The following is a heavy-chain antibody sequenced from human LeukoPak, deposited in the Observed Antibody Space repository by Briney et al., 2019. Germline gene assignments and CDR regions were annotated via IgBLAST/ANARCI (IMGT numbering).Heavy chain of an antibody. CDR2: IKSKTDGGTT. Sequence: GGSLRLSCAASGFTFSNACMSWVRQAPGQGLEWVGRIKSKTDGGTTDYAAPVKGRFTISRDDSKNTLYLQMNSLKTEDTAVYYCTTAIRRYCSGGSCYSDWGQGTLVTVSS. D-gene: IGHD2-15*01. J-gene: IGHJ4*02. CDR3: TTAIRRYCSGGSCYSD. CDR1: GFTFSNAC. V-gene: IGHV3-15*01.